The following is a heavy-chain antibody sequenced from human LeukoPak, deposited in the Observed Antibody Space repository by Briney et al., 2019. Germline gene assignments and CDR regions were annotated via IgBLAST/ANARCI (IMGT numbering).Heavy chain of an antibody. CDR1: GGSISSSY. J-gene: IGHJ4*02. D-gene: IGHD1-26*01. CDR3: ARGLQVGNTGYYFDY. Sequence: PSETLSLTCTVSGGSISSSYWNWIRQPPGKGLEWIGYVYYSGSTNYNPSLKSRVTISVDTSKNQFSLKLNSVTAADTAVYYCARGLQVGNTGYYFDYWGQGTLVTVSS. V-gene: IGHV4-59*01. CDR2: VYYSGST.